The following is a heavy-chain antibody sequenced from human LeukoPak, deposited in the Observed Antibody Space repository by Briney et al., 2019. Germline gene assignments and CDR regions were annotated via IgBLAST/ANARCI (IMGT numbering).Heavy chain of an antibody. CDR2: IYHSGST. D-gene: IGHD6-13*01. Sequence: SGTLSLTCAVSGGSISSSNWWSWVRQPPGKGLEWIGEIYHSGSTNYNPSLKSRVTISVDKSKNQFSLKLSSVTAADTAVYYCARVRGIAAAGTRFDPWGQGTLVTVSS. J-gene: IGHJ5*02. CDR1: GGSISSSNW. V-gene: IGHV4-4*02. CDR3: ARVRGIAAAGTRFDP.